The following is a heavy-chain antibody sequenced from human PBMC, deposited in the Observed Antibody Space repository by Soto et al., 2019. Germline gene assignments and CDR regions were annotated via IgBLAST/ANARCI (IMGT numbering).Heavy chain of an antibody. CDR3: ARGGGYSYGLGDNWFDP. D-gene: IGHD5-18*01. J-gene: IGHJ5*02. Sequence: ASVKVSCKASGGTFSSYAISWVRQAPGQGLEWMGGIIPIFGTANYAQKFQGRVTITADESTSTAYMELSSLRSEDTAVYYCARGGGYSYGLGDNWFDPWGQGTLVTVSS. CDR2: IIPIFGTA. CDR1: GGTFSSYA. V-gene: IGHV1-69*13.